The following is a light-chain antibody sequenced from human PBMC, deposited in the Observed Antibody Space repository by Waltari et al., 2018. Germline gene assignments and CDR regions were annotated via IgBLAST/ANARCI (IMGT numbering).Light chain of an antibody. J-gene: IGKJ4*01. CDR3: LQYNDWPPLT. CDR1: QSVDSN. V-gene: IGKV3-15*01. Sequence: VLTQSPATQAVSIGDTGTLSCSASQSVDSNLAWYQQKPGQAPKFLIFSASTRATGIPARFSGGGFGTEFTLTINSLQSEDFAVYYCLQYNDWPPLTFGGGTKVEMK. CDR2: SAS.